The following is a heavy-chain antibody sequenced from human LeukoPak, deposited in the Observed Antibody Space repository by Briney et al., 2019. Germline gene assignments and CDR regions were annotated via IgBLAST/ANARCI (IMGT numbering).Heavy chain of an antibody. CDR1: VGFFRGYY. J-gene: IGHJ6*03. Sequence: PSLTLSLIYAVYVGFFRGYYWSWIRQPPGKGLEWMGEINHSGSTNYNPSLKSRVTISVDTSKNQFSLKLSSVTAADTAVYYCAREGGVHYMDVWGKGTTVTVSS. CDR3: AREGGVHYMDV. V-gene: IGHV4-34*01. CDR2: INHSGST. D-gene: IGHD3-16*01.